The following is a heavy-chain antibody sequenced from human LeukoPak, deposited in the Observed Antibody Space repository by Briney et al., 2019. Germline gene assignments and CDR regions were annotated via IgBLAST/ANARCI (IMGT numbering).Heavy chain of an antibody. CDR3: ANRGNTVTTLDY. V-gene: IGHV3-23*01. CDR2: ISGSGGST. D-gene: IGHD4-11*01. J-gene: IGHJ4*02. Sequence: PGGSLRLSCAASGFTFSSYWMSWVRQAPGKGPEWVSAISGSGGSTYYADSVKGRFTISRDNSKNTLYLQMDSLRAEDTAIYYCANRGNTVTTLDYWGQGTLVTVSS. CDR1: GFTFSSYW.